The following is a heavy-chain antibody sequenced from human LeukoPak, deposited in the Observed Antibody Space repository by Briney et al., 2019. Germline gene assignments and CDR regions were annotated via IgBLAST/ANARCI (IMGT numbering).Heavy chain of an antibody. Sequence: GGSLRLSCAASGFTFSSYAMSWVRQAPGKGLEWVSAISVSGVSTYYADSVKGRFTTSRDNSKNTLYLQMNSLRAEDTAVYYCAKEVGYSGSCFDYWGQGTLVTVSS. J-gene: IGHJ4*02. CDR1: GFTFSSYA. V-gene: IGHV3-23*01. CDR3: AKEVGYSGSCFDY. CDR2: ISVSGVST. D-gene: IGHD6-13*01.